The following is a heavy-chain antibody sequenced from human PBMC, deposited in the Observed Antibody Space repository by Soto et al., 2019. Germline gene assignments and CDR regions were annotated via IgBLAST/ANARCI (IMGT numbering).Heavy chain of an antibody. CDR3: ARAHSYYYDSSGYYFGY. D-gene: IGHD3-22*01. J-gene: IGHJ4*02. V-gene: IGHV1-69*01. CDR2: IIPIFGTA. CDR1: GGTFSSYA. Sequence: QVQLVQSGAEVKKPGSSVKVSCKASGGTFSSYAISWVRQAPGQGLEWMGGIIPIFGTANYVQKFQGRVTITADESTSTAYMELSSLRSEDTAVYYCARAHSYYYDSSGYYFGYWGQGTLVTVSS.